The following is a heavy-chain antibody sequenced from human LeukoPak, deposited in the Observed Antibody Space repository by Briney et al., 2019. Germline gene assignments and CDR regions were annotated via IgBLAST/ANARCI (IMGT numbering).Heavy chain of an antibody. J-gene: IGHJ4*02. CDR3: AYGGKSDRFDY. V-gene: IGHV3-11*06. CDR2: ISGSSSYT. CDR1: GFTFSDYY. Sequence: GSLRLSCAASGFTFSDYYMNWIRQAPGKGLEWVSYISGSSSYTSYADPVKGRFAISRDNAKNSLYLQMDSLSAEDTAVYYCAYGGKSDRFDYWGQGTLVTVSS. D-gene: IGHD4-23*01.